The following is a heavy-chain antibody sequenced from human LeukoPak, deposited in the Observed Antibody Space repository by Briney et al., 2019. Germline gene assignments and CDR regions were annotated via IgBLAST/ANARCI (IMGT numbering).Heavy chain of an antibody. Sequence: GGSLRLSCAASGFTLSAYSMNWVRQAPEKGLEWVSYIGSSSSPIYYADSVKGRFTIPRDNAKNSLYLQMDSLRAEDTAVYYCARDQAYSFDYWGQGTLVTVSS. CDR1: GFTLSAYS. CDR2: IGSSSSPI. J-gene: IGHJ4*02. V-gene: IGHV3-48*01. D-gene: IGHD3-16*01. CDR3: ARDQAYSFDY.